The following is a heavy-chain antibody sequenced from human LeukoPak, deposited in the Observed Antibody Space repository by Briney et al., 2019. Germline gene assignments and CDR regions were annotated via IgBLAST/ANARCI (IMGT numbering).Heavy chain of an antibody. Sequence: GGSLRLSCAASGFTFSSYWMTWVRQAPGKGLEWVANIKQNGSERYYVDSVKGRFTISRDNAKNSLYLQMNSLRAEDTAVYYCVRVRYSSSWYGDSWGQGTLVTASS. CDR1: GFTFSSYW. D-gene: IGHD6-13*01. CDR3: VRVRYSSSWYGDS. J-gene: IGHJ4*02. CDR2: IKQNGSER. V-gene: IGHV3-7*01.